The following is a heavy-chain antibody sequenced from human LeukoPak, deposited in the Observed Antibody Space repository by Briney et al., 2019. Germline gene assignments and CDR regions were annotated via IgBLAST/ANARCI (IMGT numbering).Heavy chain of an antibody. CDR2: IKQDESET. CDR3: ARAFLSVTTSPVPLDY. Sequence: GGSLRLSCEGSGFSFSSYWMTWVRQSPGKGPEWVANIKQDESETYTVDSVKGRFTISRDNAKNSVYLHMNSLRAEDTALYYCARAFLSVTTSPVPLDYWGQGTLVTVSS. J-gene: IGHJ4*02. CDR1: GFSFSSYW. V-gene: IGHV3-7*01. D-gene: IGHD4-17*01.